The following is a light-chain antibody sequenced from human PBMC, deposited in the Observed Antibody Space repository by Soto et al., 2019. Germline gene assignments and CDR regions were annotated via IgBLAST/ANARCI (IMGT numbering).Light chain of an antibody. CDR2: DVS. CDR1: SSDVGGYNY. CDR3: SSYTSSSTLPYV. V-gene: IGLV2-14*01. J-gene: IGLJ1*01. Sequence: QSVLTQPASVSGSPGQSITISCTGTSSDVGGYNYVSWYQQHPGKAPKLMIYDVSNRPSGVSNRFSGSKSGNTASLTISGLQAEDEVDYYCSSYTSSSTLPYVFGTGTKLTVL.